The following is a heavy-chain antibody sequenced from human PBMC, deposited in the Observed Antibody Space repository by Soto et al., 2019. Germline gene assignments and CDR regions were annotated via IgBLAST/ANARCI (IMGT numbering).Heavy chain of an antibody. Sequence: GVSLRLSCAASGFTFSSYGMHWVRQAPGKGLEWVAVIWYDGSNKYYADSVKGRFTISRDNSKNTLYLQMNSLRADDTAFYYCAIWMEADYLFDYWGQGTLVTVSS. CDR2: IWYDGSNK. CDR3: AIWMEADYLFDY. J-gene: IGHJ4*02. V-gene: IGHV3-33*01. CDR1: GFTFSSYG. D-gene: IGHD4-17*01.